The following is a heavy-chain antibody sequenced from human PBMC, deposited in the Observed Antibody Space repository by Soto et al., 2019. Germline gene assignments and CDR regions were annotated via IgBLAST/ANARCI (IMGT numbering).Heavy chain of an antibody. CDR2: ISHGGNT. CDR3: ARTSYDILTGRLDAFDI. V-gene: IGHV4-30-2*01. J-gene: IGHJ3*02. D-gene: IGHD3-9*01. Sequence: SETLSLTCAVSGGSINNGGYSWSWLRQPPGKGLEWIGYISHGGNTYYNPSLRSRVIMSIDKSKNHFSLRLKSVTAADTATYYCARTSYDILTGRLDAFDIWGQGTMVTVSS. CDR1: GGSINNGGYS.